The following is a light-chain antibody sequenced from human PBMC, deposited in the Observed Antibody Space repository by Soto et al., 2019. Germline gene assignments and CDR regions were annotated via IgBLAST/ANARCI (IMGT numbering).Light chain of an antibody. Sequence: IQMPPSPSTLSGSVGDRLTITSPASQTISSWSAWYPPKQGKAPKLMIYKASTSQSTAPSWFRGSGSETGFTLTISSRQPDDFATYYCQHYMSYSEAFGQGTKLDIK. V-gene: IGKV1-5*03. J-gene: IGKJ1*01. CDR1: QTISSW. CDR2: KAS. CDR3: QHYMSYSEA.